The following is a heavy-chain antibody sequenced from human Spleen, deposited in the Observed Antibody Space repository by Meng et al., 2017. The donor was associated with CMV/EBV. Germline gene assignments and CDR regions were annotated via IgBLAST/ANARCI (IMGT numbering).Heavy chain of an antibody. CDR2: SNAGNGNT. J-gene: IGHJ6*02. V-gene: IGHV1-3*02. CDR1: GYTFTSYA. D-gene: IGHD2-2*01. Sequence: ASVKVSCKASGYTFTSYAMHWVRQAPGQRLEWMGWSNAGNGNTKYSQEFQGRVTITRDTSASTAYMELSSLRSEDMAVYYCARGSGDIVVVPAAGYYYYGMDVWGQGTTVTVSS. CDR3: ARGSGDIVVVPAAGYYYYGMDV.